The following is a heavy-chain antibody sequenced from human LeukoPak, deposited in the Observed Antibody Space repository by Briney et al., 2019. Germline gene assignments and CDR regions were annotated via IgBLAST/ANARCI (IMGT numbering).Heavy chain of an antibody. CDR1: GFSFSGYG. D-gene: IGHD2-21*02. V-gene: IGHV3-30*02. J-gene: IGHJ4*02. CDR3: AKLLAYCGGDCYSSIAY. Sequence: GGSLRLSCAAPGFSFSGYGMHWVRQAPGEGLEWVAYIQHDGSNQQYADSVKGRFSISRDTSKNTLYLQMNSLRADDTAVYYCAKLLAYCGGDCYSSIAYWGQGTLVTVSS. CDR2: IQHDGSNQ.